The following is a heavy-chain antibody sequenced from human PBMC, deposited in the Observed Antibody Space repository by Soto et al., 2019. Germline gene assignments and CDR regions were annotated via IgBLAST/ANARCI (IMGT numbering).Heavy chain of an antibody. CDR3: ARDWALLWFGESTLDDY. CDR2: INPNSGGT. J-gene: IGHJ4*02. CDR1: GYTFTGYY. Sequence: ASVKVSCKASGYTFTGYYMHWVRQAPGQGLEWMGWINPNSGGTNYAQKFQGRVTMTRDTSISTAYMELSRLRSDDTAVYYCARDWALLWFGESTLDDYWGQGTLVTV. V-gene: IGHV1-2*02. D-gene: IGHD3-10*01.